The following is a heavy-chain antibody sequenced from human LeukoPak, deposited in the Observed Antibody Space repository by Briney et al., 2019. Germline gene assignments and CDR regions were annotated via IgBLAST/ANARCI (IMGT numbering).Heavy chain of an antibody. CDR2: INPSGGST. Sequence: ASVKASCKASGYTFTSYYMHGGRQGPGEGLEWMGLINPSGGSTSYAQKCPGRVTMTRATSTSTVYMELSSLRSEDTAVYYCAREIVVVVTRQTWFDPWGQGTLVTVSS. D-gene: IGHD2-15*01. V-gene: IGHV1-46*01. J-gene: IGHJ5*02. CDR1: GYTFTSYY. CDR3: AREIVVVVTRQTWFDP.